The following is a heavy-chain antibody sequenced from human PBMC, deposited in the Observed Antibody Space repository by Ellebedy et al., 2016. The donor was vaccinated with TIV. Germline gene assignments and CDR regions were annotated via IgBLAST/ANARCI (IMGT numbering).Heavy chain of an antibody. CDR3: AGETFNDVDLKVCGVFDI. J-gene: IGHJ3*02. D-gene: IGHD2-8*01. CDR2: IFIDSTT. CDR1: GLTVSSTY. Sequence: GGSLRLSCAASGLTVSSTYMSWVRQAPGKGLEWVSVIFIDSTTYYSDSVTGRFTISRDSSENTLYLQMNSLRGEDTVVYYCAGETFNDVDLKVCGVFDIWGQGTVVTVSS. V-gene: IGHV3-66*01.